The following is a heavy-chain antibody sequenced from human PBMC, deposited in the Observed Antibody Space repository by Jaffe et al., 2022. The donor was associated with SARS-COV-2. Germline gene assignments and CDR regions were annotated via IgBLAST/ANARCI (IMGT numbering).Heavy chain of an antibody. J-gene: IGHJ6*02. CDR2: IYPGDSDT. CDR1: GYSFTSYW. CDR3: ARHTISLGYCSSTSCPSYGMDV. D-gene: IGHD2-2*01. V-gene: IGHV5-51*01. Sequence: EVQLVQSGAEVKKPGESLKISCKGSGYSFTSYWIGWVRQMPGKGLEWMGIIYPGDSDTRYSPSFQGQVTISADKSISTAYLQWSSLKASDTAMYYCARHTISLGYCSSTSCPSYGMDVWGQGTTVTVSS.